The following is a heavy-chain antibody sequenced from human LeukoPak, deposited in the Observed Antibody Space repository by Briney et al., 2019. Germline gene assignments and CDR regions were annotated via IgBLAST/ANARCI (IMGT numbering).Heavy chain of an antibody. D-gene: IGHD4-23*01. CDR1: GFTFSSYA. CDR3: ARGLGSHDNGGTDY. V-gene: IGHV3-30-3*01. Sequence: PGGSLRLSCAASGFTFSSYAMHWVRQAPDKGLEWVAVISYDGNNKYYADSVKGRFTISRDNSKNTLYLQMNSLKAEDTAVYYCARGLGSHDNGGTDYWGQGTLVTVSS. J-gene: IGHJ4*02. CDR2: ISYDGNNK.